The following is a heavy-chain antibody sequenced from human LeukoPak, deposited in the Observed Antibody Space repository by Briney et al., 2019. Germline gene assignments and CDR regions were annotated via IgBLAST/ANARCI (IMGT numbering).Heavy chain of an antibody. V-gene: IGHV3-33*06. J-gene: IGHJ4*02. Sequence: GGSLRLSCTAYGFTYSHFGMHWVRQAPGKGLEWVAVIWSDGTEKYYGDAVKGRFTISRDNSRNTLYLQMNNLGDDDTAVYYCSKDAQRGFDYSNSLEYWGQGTLVIVSS. D-gene: IGHD4-11*01. CDR2: IWSDGTEK. CDR3: SKDAQRGFDYSNSLEY. CDR1: GFTYSHFG.